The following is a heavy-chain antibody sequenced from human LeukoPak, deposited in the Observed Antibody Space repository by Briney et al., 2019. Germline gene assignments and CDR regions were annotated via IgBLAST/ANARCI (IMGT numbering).Heavy chain of an antibody. CDR2: IYPGDSAT. D-gene: IGHD4-17*01. Sequence: GESLKISCKGSGYRFTNYWIGWVRQMPGKGLEWMGIIYPGDSATRHSPSFEGQVTISADKSISTAYLQWSSLKASDTAMYYCARLENGDYSFLYFDYWGQGTLVTVSS. CDR3: ARLENGDYSFLYFDY. J-gene: IGHJ4*02. V-gene: IGHV5-51*01. CDR1: GYRFTNYW.